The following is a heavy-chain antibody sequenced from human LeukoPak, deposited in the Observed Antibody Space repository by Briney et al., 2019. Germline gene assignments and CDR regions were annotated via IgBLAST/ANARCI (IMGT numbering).Heavy chain of an antibody. CDR3: ARHAGRHDYGDYGRSVYYYYYMDV. CDR2: IYTSGST. D-gene: IGHD4-17*01. J-gene: IGHJ6*03. Sequence: SETLSLTCTVSGGSISSYYWSWIRQPPGKGLEWIGYIYTSGSTNYNPSLKSRVTISVDTSKNQFSLKLSSVTAADTAVYYCARHAGRHDYGDYGRSVYYYYYMDVWGKGTTVTVSS. V-gene: IGHV4-4*09. CDR1: GGSISSYY.